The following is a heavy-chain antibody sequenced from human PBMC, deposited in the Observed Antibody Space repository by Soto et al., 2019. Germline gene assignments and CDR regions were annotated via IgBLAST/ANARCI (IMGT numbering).Heavy chain of an antibody. J-gene: IGHJ6*02. CDR1: GGTFNSYA. CDR2: IIPIFGAA. CDR3: ASGTSGKDYCYAMDV. Sequence: QVQLVQSGAEVKKPGSSVKVSCMPSGGTFNSYAISWVRQAPGQGLEWMGGIIPIFGAAHYAQKFQGRVTITADESTSTAYMELSSLRSEDTAVYFCASGTSGKDYCYAMDVWGQGTTVTVSS. D-gene: IGHD3-10*01. V-gene: IGHV1-69*01.